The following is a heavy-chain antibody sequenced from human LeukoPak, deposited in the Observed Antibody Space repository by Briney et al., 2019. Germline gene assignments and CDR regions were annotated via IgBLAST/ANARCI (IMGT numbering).Heavy chain of an antibody. Sequence: ASVKVSCKASGGTFSSYTISWVRQAPGQGLEWMGRINPNSGGTNYAQKFQGRVTMTRDTSISTAYMGLSRLRSDDTAVYYCARSSKDGYKIRWGQGTLVTVSS. V-gene: IGHV1-2*06. CDR3: ARSSKDGYKIR. CDR1: GGTFSSYT. D-gene: IGHD5-24*01. CDR2: INPNSGGT. J-gene: IGHJ4*02.